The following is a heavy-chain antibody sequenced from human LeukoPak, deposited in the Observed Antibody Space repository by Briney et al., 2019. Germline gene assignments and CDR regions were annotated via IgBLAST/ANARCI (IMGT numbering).Heavy chain of an antibody. CDR2: ISNSGSTK. CDR3: AAVIDY. Sequence: GGSLRLSCAASGFTFSSYEMNWVRQAPGKGLEWISYISNSGSTKHYADSVKGRFTISRDNAKNSVYLQMNSLRVEDTAFYHCAAVIDYWGQGTLVTVSS. V-gene: IGHV3-48*03. J-gene: IGHJ4*02. CDR1: GFTFSSYE.